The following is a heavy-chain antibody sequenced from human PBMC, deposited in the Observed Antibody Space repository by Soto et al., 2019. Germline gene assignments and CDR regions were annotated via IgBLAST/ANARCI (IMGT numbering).Heavy chain of an antibody. CDR3: TRDRYPGMVFTDFDF. Sequence: PGGSLRLSCAASGFLFNSYGMNWVRLSPGRGLEWISSISSTSTYIEYADSVKGRFIISRDNAENSLFLQMNSLRAEDTAVYYCTRDRYPGMVFTDFDFWGQGALVTVSS. CDR1: GFLFNSYG. CDR2: ISSTSTYI. J-gene: IGHJ4*02. V-gene: IGHV3-21*01. D-gene: IGHD3-10*01.